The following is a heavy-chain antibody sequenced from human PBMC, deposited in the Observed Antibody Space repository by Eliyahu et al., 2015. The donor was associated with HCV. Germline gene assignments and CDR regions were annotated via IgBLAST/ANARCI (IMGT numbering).Heavy chain of an antibody. V-gene: IGHV4-61*02. CDR2: FYTSGTT. CDR1: GASINSGSYY. CDR3: ARARRLAATTRAWYFDS. Sequence: QVQLQESGPGLVKPSQTLSLTCXVSGASINSGSYYWSWIRQPAGKGLECIGRFYTSGTTTYNPSLRSRVTMSLDRSKNQFSLDLTSVTAADTAVYYCARARRLAATTRAWYFDSWGQGTQITVSS. J-gene: IGHJ4*02. D-gene: IGHD6-25*01.